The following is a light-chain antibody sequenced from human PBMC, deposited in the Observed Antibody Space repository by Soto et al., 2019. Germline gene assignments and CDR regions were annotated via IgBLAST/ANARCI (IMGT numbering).Light chain of an antibody. CDR2: DVS. Sequence: QSVLTQPRSVSGSPGQSVTISCTGTSSDVGAYNFVSWYQQHPGKAPKLMLSDVSKRPSGVPDRFSGSKSGNTASLTISGLQAEDEADYYCCSYAGSYTWVFGGGTKVTVL. CDR1: SSDVGAYNF. CDR3: CSYAGSYTWV. V-gene: IGLV2-11*01. J-gene: IGLJ3*02.